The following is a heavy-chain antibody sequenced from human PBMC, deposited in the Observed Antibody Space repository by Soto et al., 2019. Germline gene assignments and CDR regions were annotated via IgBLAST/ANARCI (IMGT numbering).Heavy chain of an antibody. V-gene: IGHV1-46*03. D-gene: IGHD3-10*01. CDR1: GDTFTSYY. CDR2: INPSGGST. Sequence: ASVKVSCKASGDTFTSYYMHWVRQAPGQGLEWMGIINPSGGSTSYAQKFQGRVTMTRDTSTSTVYMELSSLRSEDTAVYYCARDGRPEDYYGSVYYYYYYYMDVWGKGTTVTVSS. J-gene: IGHJ6*03. CDR3: ARDGRPEDYYGSVYYYYYYYMDV.